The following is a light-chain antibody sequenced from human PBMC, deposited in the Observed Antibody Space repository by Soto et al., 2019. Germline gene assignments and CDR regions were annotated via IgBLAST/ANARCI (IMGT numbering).Light chain of an antibody. V-gene: IGKV1-5*01. Sequence: DVPMTQSPSTLSASVGDRVTISCRACQIVTNRLAWYQQKPGRAPQVLIFGASSLEAGIPSRFSGRGSGTEFSLTISSLQTEDFATYYCQHYSSFSLTFGRGTKVDIE. CDR2: GAS. CDR3: QHYSSFSLT. J-gene: IGKJ1*01. CDR1: QIVTNR.